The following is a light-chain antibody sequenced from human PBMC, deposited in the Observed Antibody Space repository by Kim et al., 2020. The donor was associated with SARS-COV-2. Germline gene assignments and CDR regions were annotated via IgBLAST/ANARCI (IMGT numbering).Light chain of an antibody. CDR3: QQYDDSRGCT. V-gene: IGKV3-20*01. J-gene: IGKJ2*02. CDR1: KTISKNS. CDR2: GAS. Sequence: PGATATLSCRARKTISKNSLGGDQQKPTQAPTLLIYGASSRATGIPDRFSGSGSGTDFTLTIASLEPEDFAVYFCQQYDDSRGCTFGQGTKLEI.